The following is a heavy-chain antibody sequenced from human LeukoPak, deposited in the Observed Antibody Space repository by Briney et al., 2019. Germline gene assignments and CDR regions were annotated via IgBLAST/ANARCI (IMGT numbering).Heavy chain of an antibody. CDR2: IYYGGST. J-gene: IGHJ3*02. V-gene: IGHV4-39*01. CDR3: ARHFYSAVCFDI. Sequence: SETLSLTCTVSGGSISSSSYYWGWICQPPGKGLEWIGSIYYGGSTYYNPSLKSRVTISVDTSKNQFSLELSSVTAADTAAYYCARHFYSAVCFDIWGQGTMVTVSS. CDR1: GGSISSSSYY. D-gene: IGHD2-15*01.